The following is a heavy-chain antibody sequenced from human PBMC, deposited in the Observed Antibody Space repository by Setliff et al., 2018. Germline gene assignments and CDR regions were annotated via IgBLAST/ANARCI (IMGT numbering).Heavy chain of an antibody. D-gene: IGHD3-22*01. J-gene: IGHJ4*02. CDR3: ARQLCSSGYCYATTFDY. CDR1: GYSISSGYY. Sequence: LSLTCAVSGYSISSGYYWGWIRQPPGKGLEWIGSIYHSGSTYYNPSLKSRVTISVDTSKNQFSLKLSSVTAADTAVYYCARQLCSSGYCYATTFDYWGQGTLVTVSS. V-gene: IGHV4-38-2*01. CDR2: IYHSGST.